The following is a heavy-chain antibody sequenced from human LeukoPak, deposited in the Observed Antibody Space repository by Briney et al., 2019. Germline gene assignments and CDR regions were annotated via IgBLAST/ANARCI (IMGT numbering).Heavy chain of an antibody. CDR2: INHSGST. CDR1: GGSFSGYY. V-gene: IGHV4-34*01. D-gene: IGHD3-3*01. J-gene: IGHJ4*02. CDR3: ARGGRITIFGVATSPGDY. Sequence: SETLSHTCSVYGGSFSGYYWSWIRQPPGKGLEWIGEINHSGSTNYNPSLKSRVTISVDTSKNQFSLKLSSVTAADTAVYYCARGGRITIFGVATSPGDYWGQGTLVTVSS.